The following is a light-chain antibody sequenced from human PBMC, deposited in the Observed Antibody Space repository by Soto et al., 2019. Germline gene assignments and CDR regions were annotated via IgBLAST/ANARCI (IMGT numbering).Light chain of an antibody. V-gene: IGKV3-15*01. CDR1: QNVNSK. CDR3: QKYNNWPSWT. Sequence: EIVMTQSPDTLSVSPGERATLSCRASQNVNSKLAWYQQKPGQAPRLLIYGASTRATDIPARFSGSGSGTEFTLTISSLWSEEFAVNLWQKYNNWPSWTFGQGTKGEIK. CDR2: GAS. J-gene: IGKJ1*01.